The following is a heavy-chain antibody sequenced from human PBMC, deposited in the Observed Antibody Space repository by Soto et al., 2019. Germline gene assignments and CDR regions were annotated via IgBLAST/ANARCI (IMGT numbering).Heavy chain of an antibody. CDR1: GGTFSSYA. Sequence: SVKVSCKASGGTFSSYAISWVRQAPGQGLEWMGGIIPIFGTANYAQKFQGRVTITADESTSTAYMELSSLRSEDTAVYYCAKDYEEDTYGLSYYNSYGMDVWGQGTTVTVSS. D-gene: IGHD5-18*01. V-gene: IGHV1-69*13. J-gene: IGHJ6*02. CDR2: IIPIFGTA. CDR3: AKDYEEDTYGLSYYNSYGMDV.